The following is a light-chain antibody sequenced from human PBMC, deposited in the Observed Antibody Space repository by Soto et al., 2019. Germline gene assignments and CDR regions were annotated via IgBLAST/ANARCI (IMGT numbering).Light chain of an antibody. V-gene: IGLV1-40*01. CDR2: GNS. J-gene: IGLJ2*01. Sequence: QSVLTQPPSVSGAPGQRVTISCTGSSSNIGAGYDVHWYQQRPGTAPKLLIFGNSNRPSGVPDRFSGSKSGTSASLAITGLQAEDEGDYYCAAWDDSLNGPLFGGGTKLTVL. CDR1: SSNIGAGYD. CDR3: AAWDDSLNGPL.